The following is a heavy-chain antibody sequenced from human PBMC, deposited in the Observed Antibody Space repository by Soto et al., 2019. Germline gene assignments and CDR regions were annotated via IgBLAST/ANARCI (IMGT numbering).Heavy chain of an antibody. Sequence: SETLSLSCVVSGGSLSSYYWSWIRQPPGKGLEWIGYIYYSGSTNYNPSPKSRVTISVDTSKNQFSLKLSSVTAADTAVYYCARTEPGTIDPWGQGTLVTVSS. V-gene: IGHV4-59*12. D-gene: IGHD1-7*01. J-gene: IGHJ5*02. CDR2: IYYSGST. CDR3: ARTEPGTIDP. CDR1: GGSLSSYY.